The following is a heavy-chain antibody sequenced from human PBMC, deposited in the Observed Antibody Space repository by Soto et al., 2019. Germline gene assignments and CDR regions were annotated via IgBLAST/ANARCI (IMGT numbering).Heavy chain of an antibody. D-gene: IGHD7-27*01. V-gene: IGHV3-33*01. CDR2: IWYDGSNK. CDR3: ARDDFLTAGDAFDI. Sequence: QPGGSLRLSCAASGFTFSSYGMHWVRQAPGKGLEWVAVIWYDGSNKYYADSVKGRFTISRDNSKNTLYLQMNSLRAEDTAVYYCARDDFLTAGDAFDIWGQGTMVTVSS. J-gene: IGHJ3*02. CDR1: GFTFSSYG.